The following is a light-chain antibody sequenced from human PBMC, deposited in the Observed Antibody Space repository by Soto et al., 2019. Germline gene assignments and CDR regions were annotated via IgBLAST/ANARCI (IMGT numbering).Light chain of an antibody. J-gene: IGKJ1*01. CDR1: QSLSGRY. CDR3: QQYDSSPRT. Sequence: DTMLTQSPGTLALSPGEGATLSCRASQSLSGRYLAWYQQKPGQAPRLLIYGAPTRATGIPDRFSGSGSGTDFTLTISRLEPEDFAVYYCQQYDSSPRTFGQGTKVDIK. V-gene: IGKV3-20*01. CDR2: GAP.